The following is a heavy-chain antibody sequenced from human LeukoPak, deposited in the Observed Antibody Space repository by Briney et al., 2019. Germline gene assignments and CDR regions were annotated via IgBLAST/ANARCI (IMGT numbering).Heavy chain of an antibody. D-gene: IGHD4/OR15-4a*01. Sequence: PGGSLRLSCVMSGFTFRNYAMNWVRQAPGKGLEWISDISTGSDSTYHIESVRGRFTIPRDNSKNTLYLQMNSLRLDDTAVYYCASGLYGGVFDNWGQGTLVTVSS. CDR1: GFTFRNYA. CDR2: ISTGSDST. CDR3: ASGLYGGVFDN. J-gene: IGHJ4*02. V-gene: IGHV3-23*01.